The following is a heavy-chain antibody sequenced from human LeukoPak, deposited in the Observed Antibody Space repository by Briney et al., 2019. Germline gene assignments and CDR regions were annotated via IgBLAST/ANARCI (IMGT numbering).Heavy chain of an antibody. CDR1: GGTFSSYA. Sequence: GASVKVSCKASGGTFSSYAISWVRQAPGQGLEWMGGIIPIFGTANYAQKFQGRVTITTDESTSTAYMELSSLRSEDTAVYYCARGYDFWSGYPHFDYWGQGTLVTVSS. D-gene: IGHD3-3*01. CDR3: ARGYDFWSGYPHFDY. CDR2: IIPIFGTA. V-gene: IGHV1-69*05. J-gene: IGHJ4*02.